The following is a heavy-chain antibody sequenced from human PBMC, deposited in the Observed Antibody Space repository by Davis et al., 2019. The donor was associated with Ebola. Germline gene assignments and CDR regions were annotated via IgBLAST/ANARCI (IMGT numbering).Heavy chain of an antibody. CDR1: GFTFSSYA. Sequence: GESLKISCAASGFTFSSYAMSWVRQAPGKGLEWVSAISGSGGSTYYADSVKGRFTISRDNSKNTLYLQMNSLRAEDTAVYYCAKPQRITIFGVVIKSGVDYWGQGTLVTVSS. J-gene: IGHJ4*02. V-gene: IGHV3-23*01. CDR3: AKPQRITIFGVVIKSGVDY. CDR2: ISGSGGST. D-gene: IGHD3-3*01.